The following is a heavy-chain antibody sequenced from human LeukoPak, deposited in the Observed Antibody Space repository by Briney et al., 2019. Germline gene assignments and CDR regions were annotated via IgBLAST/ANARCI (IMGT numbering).Heavy chain of an antibody. V-gene: IGHV1-2*02. CDR3: ARSHCISTSCYPDY. CDR1: GYTFTGYY. Sequence: SVKVSCKASGYTFTGYYIHWVRQAPGPGLEWMGWINPNSGGTNYAQNFQGRVPMTRDTSIRTASMELSSRTSDDTAVYYCARSHCISTSCYPDYWGQGTLVTVSS. D-gene: IGHD2-2*01. CDR2: INPNSGGT. J-gene: IGHJ4*02.